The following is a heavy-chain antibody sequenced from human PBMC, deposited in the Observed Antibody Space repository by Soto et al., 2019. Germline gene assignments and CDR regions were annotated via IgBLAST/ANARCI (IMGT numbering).Heavy chain of an antibody. J-gene: IGHJ4*02. CDR1: GYTFTGYY. Sequence: ASVKVSCKASGYTFTGYYMHWVRQAPGQGLEWMGWSNPNSGGTNYAQKFQGRVTMTRDRSTSTAYMEVRSLTSDDTALYYCARTGGDCTKGVCYDYWDQGTLVTV. V-gene: IGHV1-2*02. CDR2: SNPNSGGT. D-gene: IGHD2-8*01. CDR3: ARTGGDCTKGVCYDY.